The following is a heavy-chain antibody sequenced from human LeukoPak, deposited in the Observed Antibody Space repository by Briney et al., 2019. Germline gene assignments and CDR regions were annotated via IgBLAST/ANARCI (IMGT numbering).Heavy chain of an antibody. CDR1: GGTFSSYA. CDR2: IIPIFGTA. D-gene: IGHD4-17*01. CDR3: ATRFRSPYGDYVYFDY. V-gene: IGHV1-69*06. J-gene: IGHJ4*02. Sequence: GASVKVSCKASGGTFSSYAISWVRQAPGQGLEWMGGIIPIFGTANYAQKFQGRVTMTEDTSTDTAYMELSSLRSEDTAVYYCATRFRSPYGDYVYFDYWGQGTLVTVSS.